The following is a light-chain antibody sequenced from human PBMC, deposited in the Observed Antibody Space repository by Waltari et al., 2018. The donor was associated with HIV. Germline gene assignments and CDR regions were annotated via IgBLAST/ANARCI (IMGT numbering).Light chain of an antibody. J-gene: IGLJ1*01. Sequence: QSALTQPPSASGSPGPSVTISCTGPSSDVAGYNYVSCYQQHPGKAPKLIIYEVNKRPSGVPDRFSGSKSGNTASLTVSGLQAEDEADYYCSSYAGTRYVFGTGTKVTVL. CDR3: SSYAGTRYV. V-gene: IGLV2-8*01. CDR1: SSDVAGYNY. CDR2: EVN.